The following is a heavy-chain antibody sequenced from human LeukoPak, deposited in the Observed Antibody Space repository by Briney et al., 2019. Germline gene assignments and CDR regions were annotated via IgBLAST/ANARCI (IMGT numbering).Heavy chain of an antibody. D-gene: IGHD3-10*01. CDR2: IWYDGSNK. CDR1: GFTFSSYG. V-gene: IGHV3-33*01. J-gene: IGHJ3*02. Sequence: PGRSLRLSCAAPGFTFSSYGMHRDRHAPGKGLEWLADIWYDGSNKYYADSVKGRFTISRDNSKNTLYLQMNSLRAEDTAVYYCARDPGDRTYYYGSGSKGDAFDIWGQGTMVTVSS. CDR3: ARDPGDRTYYYGSGSKGDAFDI.